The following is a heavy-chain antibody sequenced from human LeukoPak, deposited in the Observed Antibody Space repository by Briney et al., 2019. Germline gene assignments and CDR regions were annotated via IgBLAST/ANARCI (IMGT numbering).Heavy chain of an antibody. V-gene: IGHV3-23*01. CDR2: ISGSGATT. J-gene: IGHJ4*02. D-gene: IGHD5-24*01. CDR1: GFTFSSYA. Sequence: GGSLRLSCAASGFTFSSYAMSWVRQAPGKGLEWVSTISGSGATTYYADSVKGRFTISRDNSKNTLYLQVNNPRAEDTAVYYCAKEDDYNYIDYWGQGTLVTVSS. CDR3: AKEDDYNYIDY.